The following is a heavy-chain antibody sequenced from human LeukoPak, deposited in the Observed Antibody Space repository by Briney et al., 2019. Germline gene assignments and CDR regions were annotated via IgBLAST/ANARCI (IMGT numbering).Heavy chain of an antibody. Sequence: GESLKISCKGSGYSFTSYWIGWVRQMPGKGLEWMGIIYPGDSDTRYSPSFQGQVTISADKSISTAYLQWSSLKASDTAMYYCARHGTTGSGYSNWFDPWGQGTTVSVSS. D-gene: IGHD3-22*01. J-gene: IGHJ5*01. V-gene: IGHV5-51*01. CDR1: GYSFTSYW. CDR3: ARHGTTGSGYSNWFDP. CDR2: IYPGDSDT.